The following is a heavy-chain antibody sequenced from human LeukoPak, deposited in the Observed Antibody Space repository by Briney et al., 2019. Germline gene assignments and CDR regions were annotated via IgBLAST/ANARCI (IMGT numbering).Heavy chain of an antibody. V-gene: IGHV4-34*01. CDR3: ARPHYYYGSGSYFDY. J-gene: IGHJ4*02. CDR2: INHSGST. Sequence: SETLSLTCAVYGGSFSGYYWSWIRQPPGKGLEWIGEINHSGSTNYNPSLKSRVTISVDTSKNQFSLTLSSVTAADTAVYYCARPHYYYGSGSYFDYWGQGTLVTVSS. D-gene: IGHD3-10*01. CDR1: GGSFSGYY.